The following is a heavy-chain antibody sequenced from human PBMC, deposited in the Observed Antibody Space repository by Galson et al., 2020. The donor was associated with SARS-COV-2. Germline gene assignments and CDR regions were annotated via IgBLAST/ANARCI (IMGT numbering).Heavy chain of an antibody. J-gene: IGHJ4*02. CDR1: GFSFGTYA. D-gene: IGHD3-10*01. V-gene: IGHV3-30*04. CDR2: ISYDGSNT. Sequence: GGSLRLSCAASGFSFGTYAMHWVRQAPGKGLEWVAVISYDGSNTYYADSVKGRFTISRDDSENTLYLQMNSLRAEDTAVYYCASPRYHYGSGTTSPVDYWGQGTLVTVSS. CDR3: ASPRYHYGSGTTSPVDY.